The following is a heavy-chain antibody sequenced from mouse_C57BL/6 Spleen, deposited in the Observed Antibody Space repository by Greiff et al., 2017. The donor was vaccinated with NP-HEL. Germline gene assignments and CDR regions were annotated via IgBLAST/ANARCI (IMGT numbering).Heavy chain of an antibody. V-gene: IGHV1-82*01. J-gene: IGHJ3*01. CDR2: IYPGDGDT. Sequence: QVQLQQSGPELVKPGASVKISCKASGYAFSSSWMNWVKQRPGKGLEWIGRIYPGDGDTNYNGTFKGKATLTADKSSSTAYMQLSSLTSEDSAVYFCASYDYDGRGFAYWGQGTLVTVSA. D-gene: IGHD2-4*01. CDR3: ASYDYDGRGFAY. CDR1: GYAFSSSW.